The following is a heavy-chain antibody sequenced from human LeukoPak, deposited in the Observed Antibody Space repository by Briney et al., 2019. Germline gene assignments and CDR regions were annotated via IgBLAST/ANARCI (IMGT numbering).Heavy chain of an antibody. Sequence: GGSLRLSCAASGFIFSDYYMSWIRQAPGKGLEWVSYISSSGITIYYADSVKGRFTISRDNAKNSLYLQMNSLRAEDTAVYYCARDFHRRYYDSSGYNAFDIWGQGTMVTVSS. CDR3: ARDFHRRYYDSSGYNAFDI. V-gene: IGHV3-11*04. J-gene: IGHJ3*02. CDR2: ISSSGITI. D-gene: IGHD3-22*01. CDR1: GFIFSDYY.